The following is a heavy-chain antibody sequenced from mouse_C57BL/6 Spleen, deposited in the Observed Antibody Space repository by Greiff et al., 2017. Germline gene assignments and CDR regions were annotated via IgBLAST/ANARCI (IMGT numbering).Heavy chain of an antibody. D-gene: IGHD1-1*01. J-gene: IGHJ2*01. V-gene: IGHV1-81*01. CDR2: IYPRSGNT. CDR1: GYTFTSYG. CDR3: ARSGTVASDY. Sequence: VKLVESGAELARPGASVKLSCKASGYTFTSYGISWVKQRTGQGLEWIGEIYPRSGNTYYNEKFKGKATLTADKSSSTAYMELRSLTSEDSAVYFWARSGTVASDYWGQGTTLTVSS.